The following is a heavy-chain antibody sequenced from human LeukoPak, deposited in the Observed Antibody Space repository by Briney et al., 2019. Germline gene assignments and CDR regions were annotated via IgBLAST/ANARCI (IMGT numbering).Heavy chain of an antibody. CDR1: GGSISSSNW. Sequence: PSETLSLTCAVSGGSISSSNWWNWVRQTPGKGLEWIGEIYHRGNTHYNPSLKSRVTMSVDTSTNQFSLKLSSVTAADTAVYYCARAGRIADTYYYYYMDVWGKGTTVTVSS. V-gene: IGHV4-4*02. CDR2: IYHRGNT. CDR3: ARAGRIADTYYYYYMDV. J-gene: IGHJ6*03. D-gene: IGHD6-13*01.